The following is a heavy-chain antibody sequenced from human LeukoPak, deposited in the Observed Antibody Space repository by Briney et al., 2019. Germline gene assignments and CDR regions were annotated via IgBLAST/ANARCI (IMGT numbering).Heavy chain of an antibody. J-gene: IGHJ5*02. D-gene: IGHD5-18*01. Sequence: SETLSLTCTVSGGSISSYYWSWIRQPPGKGLEWIGYIYYSGSTNYNPSLKSRVTISVDTSKNQFSLKLSSVTAADTAVYYCARDPMDTAMATSWGQGTLVPVSS. CDR1: GGSISSYY. V-gene: IGHV4-59*01. CDR2: IYYSGST. CDR3: ARDPMDTAMATS.